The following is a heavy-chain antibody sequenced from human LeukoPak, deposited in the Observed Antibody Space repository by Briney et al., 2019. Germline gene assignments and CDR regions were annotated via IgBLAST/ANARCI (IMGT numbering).Heavy chain of an antibody. CDR1: GYTFTSYA. Sequence: GASVKVSCKASGYTFTSYAMHWVRQAPGQRLEWMGWINAGNGNTKYSQKFQGRVTITRDTSASTAYMELSSLRSEDTAVYYCARVHYGDYQVPDYYYYGMDVWGQGTTVTVSS. D-gene: IGHD4-17*01. V-gene: IGHV1-3*01. CDR2: INAGNGNT. CDR3: ARVHYGDYQVPDYYYYGMDV. J-gene: IGHJ6*02.